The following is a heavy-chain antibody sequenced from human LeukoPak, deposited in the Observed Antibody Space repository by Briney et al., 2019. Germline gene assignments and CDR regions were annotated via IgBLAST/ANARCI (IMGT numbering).Heavy chain of an antibody. CDR2: IIPIFGTA. V-gene: IGHV1-69*05. D-gene: IGHD3-10*01. Sequence: SVKVSCKASGGTFSSYAISWVRQAPGQGLEWMGGIIPIFGTANYAQKFQGRVTITTDESTSTAYMELSSLRSEDTAVYYCARDSELWFGELPKNWFDPWGQGTLVTVSS. CDR3: ARDSELWFGELPKNWFDP. CDR1: GGTFSSYA. J-gene: IGHJ5*02.